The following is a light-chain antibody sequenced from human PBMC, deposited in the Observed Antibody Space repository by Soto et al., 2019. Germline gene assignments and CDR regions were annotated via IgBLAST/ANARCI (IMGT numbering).Light chain of an antibody. CDR3: QPYIRWPLT. CDR2: DAS. CDR1: QSIGST. J-gene: IGKJ4*01. V-gene: IGKV3-15*01. Sequence: EIVRTQFPVTMSVSPGERVTLSCRASQSIGSTLAWYLQKPGQPPRLLIYDASTRATDIPARFSGSGSGTDFTLAISSLQSEDFAVYYCQPYIRWPLTFGGGNKVEIK.